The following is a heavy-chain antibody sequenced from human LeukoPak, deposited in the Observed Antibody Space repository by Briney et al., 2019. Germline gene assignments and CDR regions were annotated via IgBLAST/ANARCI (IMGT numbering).Heavy chain of an antibody. D-gene: IGHD2-15*01. J-gene: IGHJ6*04. Sequence: ASVKVSCKASGYTFTSYGISWVRQAPGQGLEWMGWISAYNGNTNYAQKLQGRVTMTTDTSTSTAYMELRSLRSDDTAVYYRARVPGAAYYYGMDVWGKGTTVTVSS. CDR3: ARVPGAAYYYGMDV. V-gene: IGHV1-18*04. CDR2: ISAYNGNT. CDR1: GYTFTSYG.